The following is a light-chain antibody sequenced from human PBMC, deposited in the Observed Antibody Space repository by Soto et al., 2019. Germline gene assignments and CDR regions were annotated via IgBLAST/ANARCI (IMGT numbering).Light chain of an antibody. CDR1: SSDVGTYNY. CDR3: CSYAGSYTHV. J-gene: IGLJ1*01. Sequence: QLVLTQPRSVSGSPGQSVTISCTGTSSDVGTYNYVSWYQQHPGKAPKLIIYDVTKWPSGVPDRFSGSKSGNTASLTISGLQAEDEADYYCCSYAGSYTHVFGTGTKLTVL. V-gene: IGLV2-11*01. CDR2: DVT.